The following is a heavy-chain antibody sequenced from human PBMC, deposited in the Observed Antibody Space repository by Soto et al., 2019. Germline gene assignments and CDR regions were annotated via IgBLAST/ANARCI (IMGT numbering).Heavy chain of an antibody. D-gene: IGHD3-10*01. J-gene: IGHJ5*02. CDR1: GFTFISYS. CDR3: ARDGRRDYYGSGSYCSWFDP. V-gene: IGHV3-21*01. Sequence: PGGFMRLSCAAAGFTFISYSMNWVRQTTGKGLEWVSSISSSSYIYYADSVKGRFTISRDNAKNSLYLQMNSLRAEDTAVYYCARDGRRDYYGSGSYCSWFDPWGQGTLVTVSS. CDR2: ISSSSYI.